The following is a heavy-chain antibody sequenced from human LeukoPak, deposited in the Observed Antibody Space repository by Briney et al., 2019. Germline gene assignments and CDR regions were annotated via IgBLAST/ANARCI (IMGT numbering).Heavy chain of an antibody. CDR1: GYSFTGYY. CDR2: INPNSGGT. CDR3: ARVLRFLEWSDDAFDV. D-gene: IGHD3-3*01. V-gene: IGHV1-2*02. J-gene: IGHJ3*01. Sequence: ASVKVSCKASGYSFTGYYIHWVRQAPGQGLELMGWINPNSGGTNYAQKFQGRVTMTRDTSISTAYMELSRLRSDDTAVYYCARVLRFLEWSDDAFDVWGQGTMVTVSS.